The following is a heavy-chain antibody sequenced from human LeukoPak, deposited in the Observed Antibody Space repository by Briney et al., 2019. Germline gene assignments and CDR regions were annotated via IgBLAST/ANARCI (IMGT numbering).Heavy chain of an antibody. V-gene: IGHV1-8*03. D-gene: IGHD5-18*01. CDR2: MNPNSGNT. CDR1: GYTFTSYD. CDR3: ARAPWDTAMVSNYFDY. J-gene: IGHJ4*02. Sequence: ASVKVSCKASGYTFTSYDINWVRQATGQGLEWMGWMNPNSGNTGYAQKFQGRVTITRNTSISTAYMELSSLRSEDTAVYYCARAPWDTAMVSNYFDYWGQGTLATVSS.